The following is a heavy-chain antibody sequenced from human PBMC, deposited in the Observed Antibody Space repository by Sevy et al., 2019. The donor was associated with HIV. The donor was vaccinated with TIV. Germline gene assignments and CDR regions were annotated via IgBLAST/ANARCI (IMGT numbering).Heavy chain of an antibody. V-gene: IGHV4-38-2*02. CDR3: ASHDWGREDY. J-gene: IGHJ4*02. CDR1: GYSISSGYW. Sequence: SETLSLTCTVSGYSISSGYWWDWFRRPPGKGLQWIGAIYYRVDTQYNPSLKSRVTISRDTSKNQFSLNLASMTAADTAVYYCASHDWGREDYWGQGALVTVSS. D-gene: IGHD7-27*01. CDR2: IYYRVDT.